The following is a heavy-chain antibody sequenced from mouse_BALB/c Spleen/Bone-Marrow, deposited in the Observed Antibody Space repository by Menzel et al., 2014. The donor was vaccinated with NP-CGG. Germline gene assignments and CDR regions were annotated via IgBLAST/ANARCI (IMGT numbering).Heavy chain of an antibody. J-gene: IGHJ3*01. CDR1: GYTFTSYW. V-gene: IGHV1-7*01. CDR3: AREGVTTDGLAY. CDR2: INPSTGYT. D-gene: IGHD1-1*01. Sequence: QVQLQQSGAELAKPGASVKMSCKASGYTFTSYWMHWVKQSPGQGLEWIGYINPSTGYTEYNQKFKDKATLTADKSSSTAYMQLSSLTSEDSAVYYCAREGVTTDGLAYWGQGTLVTVSA.